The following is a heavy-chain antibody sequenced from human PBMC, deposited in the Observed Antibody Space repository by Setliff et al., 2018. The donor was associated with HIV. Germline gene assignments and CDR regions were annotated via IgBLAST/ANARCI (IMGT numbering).Heavy chain of an antibody. V-gene: IGHV5-51*01. CDR2: IYPGDSHT. CDR3: ARGQFSTSFNWFDP. D-gene: IGHD2-2*01. CDR1: GYTFTNHW. J-gene: IGHJ5*02. Sequence: GESLKISCKGSGYTFTNHWIGWVRQMPGKGLEWMGIIYPGDSHTRKSPSLQGQVTISADKSISTAYLQWSSLKASDTAMYYCARGQFSTSFNWFDPWGQGTLVTVSS.